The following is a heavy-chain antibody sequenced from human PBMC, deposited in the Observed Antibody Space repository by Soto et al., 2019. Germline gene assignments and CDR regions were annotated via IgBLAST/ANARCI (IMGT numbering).Heavy chain of an antibody. CDR3: ARALIGDFDY. V-gene: IGHV4-39*07. Sequence: PSETLSLTCNVSGGSISSSRSYWAWFRQPPGKELEWIANIFYAGNTYYNPSLKSRVTISVDTSKNQFSLKLSSVTAADTAVYYCARALIGDFDYWGQGTLVTVSS. J-gene: IGHJ4*02. CDR2: IFYAGNT. D-gene: IGHD3-10*01. CDR1: GGSISSSRSY.